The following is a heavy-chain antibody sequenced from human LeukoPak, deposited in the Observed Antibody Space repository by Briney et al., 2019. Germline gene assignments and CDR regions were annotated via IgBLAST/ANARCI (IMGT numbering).Heavy chain of an antibody. CDR1: GLTVSSSY. D-gene: IGHD2/OR15-2a*01. V-gene: IGHV3-53*01. J-gene: IGHJ3*02. CDR3: ARNILFAFGI. CDR2: IYNDGST. Sequence: GGSLRLSCAASGLTVSSSYMSWVRQAPGKGLEWVSIIYNDGSTYYADSMKGRFTISRDNSKNTLYLQVNSLRAEDTAMYYCARNILFAFGIWGQGTMVTVSS.